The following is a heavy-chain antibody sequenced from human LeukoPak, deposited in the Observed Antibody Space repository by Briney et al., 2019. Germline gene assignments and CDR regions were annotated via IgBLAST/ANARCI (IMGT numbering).Heavy chain of an antibody. J-gene: IGHJ4*02. D-gene: IGHD2-2*01. CDR3: AKAAYCTSTSCHFSGYAQRPLDS. CDR1: GFTLNTYG. Sequence: GGSLRLSCVASGFTLNTYGMHWVRQAPGKGLEWVAGISKDGSSKDYADSVKGRFTNSRDNSKNTMYLQMNSLRVEDTAVYYCAKAAYCTSTSCHFSGYAQRPLDSWGQGTLVTVSS. CDR2: ISKDGSSK. V-gene: IGHV3-30*18.